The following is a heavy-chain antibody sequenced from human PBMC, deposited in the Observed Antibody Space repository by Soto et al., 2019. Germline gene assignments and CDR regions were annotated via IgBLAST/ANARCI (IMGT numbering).Heavy chain of an antibody. D-gene: IGHD3-10*01. CDR3: ARGSRLGHDAFDI. CDR2: IYYSGST. V-gene: IGHV4-31*03. J-gene: IGHJ3*02. CDR1: GGSISSGGYY. Sequence: QVQLQESGPGLVKPSQTLSLTCTVSGGSISSGGYYWSWIRQHPGKGLEWIGYIYYSGSTYYNPSLTSRVTISVDTSKNQFSLKLSSVTAADTAVYYCARGSRLGHDAFDIWGQGTMVTVSS.